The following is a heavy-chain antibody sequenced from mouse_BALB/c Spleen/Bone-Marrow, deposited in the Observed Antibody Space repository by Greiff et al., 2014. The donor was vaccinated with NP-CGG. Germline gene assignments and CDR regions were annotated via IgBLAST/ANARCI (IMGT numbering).Heavy chain of an antibody. CDR2: INPSIGYT. D-gene: IGHD2-1*01. Sequence: VQLQQSAAELARPGASVKMSCKASGYTFTTYTMHWLKQRPGQGLEWIGYINPSIGYTEYNQKFKDKTTLTADKSSSTAYMQLSSLTSEDSAVYYCTRKVDGNYGHLFAYWGQGTLVTVSA. CDR1: GYTFTTYT. J-gene: IGHJ3*01. V-gene: IGHV1-4*02. CDR3: TRKVDGNYGHLFAY.